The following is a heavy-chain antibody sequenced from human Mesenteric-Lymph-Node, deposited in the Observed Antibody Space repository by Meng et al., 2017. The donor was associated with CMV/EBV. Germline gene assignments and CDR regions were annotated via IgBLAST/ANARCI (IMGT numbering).Heavy chain of an antibody. D-gene: IGHD1-26*01. V-gene: IGHV5-51*01. J-gene: IGHJ5*02. Sequence: KVSCKTSGYNFASYWIGWVRQMPGKGLEWMGIIYVADSNTKYSPSFQGQVTISADKSISTAYLQWSSLKASDTAMYYCATTRVGDHNWSDPWGQGTLVTVSS. CDR2: IYVADSNT. CDR1: GYNFASYW. CDR3: ATTRVGDHNWSDP.